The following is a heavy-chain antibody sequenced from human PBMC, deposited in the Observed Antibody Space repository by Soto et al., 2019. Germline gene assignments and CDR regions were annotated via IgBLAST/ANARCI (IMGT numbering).Heavy chain of an antibody. D-gene: IGHD2-2*01. Sequence: ASVKVSCKASGYTFTSYAMHWVRQAPGQRLEWMGWINAGNGNTKYSQKFQGRVTITRDTSASTAYMELSSLRSEDTAVYYCARAPAPRYCSSTSCQPNHGMDVWGQGTTFIVS. V-gene: IGHV1-3*01. CDR3: ARAPAPRYCSSTSCQPNHGMDV. J-gene: IGHJ6*01. CDR1: GYTFTSYA. CDR2: INAGNGNT.